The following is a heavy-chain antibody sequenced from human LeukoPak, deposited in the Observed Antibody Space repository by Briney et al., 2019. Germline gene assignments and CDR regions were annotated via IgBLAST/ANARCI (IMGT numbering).Heavy chain of an antibody. V-gene: IGHV3-23*01. CDR3: AKGSSSFFYDSSGYYDLTFDY. Sequence: GGSLRLSCVASGFTFSNAWMNWVRQAPGKGLEWVSGISGRGDSTYYADSVKGRFTISRDNSKNTLYLQMNSLRVEDTGVYYCAKGSSSFFYDSSGYYDLTFDYWGQGTLVTVSS. D-gene: IGHD3-22*01. J-gene: IGHJ4*02. CDR2: ISGRGDST. CDR1: GFTFSNAW.